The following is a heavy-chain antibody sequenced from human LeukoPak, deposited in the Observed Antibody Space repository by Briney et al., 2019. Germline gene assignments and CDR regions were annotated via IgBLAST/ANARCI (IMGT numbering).Heavy chain of an antibody. CDR3: HSRIDAFDI. V-gene: IGHV3-23*01. Sequence: GGSLILSCAASGFTFSSYAMSWVRQAPGKGLEWVSAISGSGGSTYYADSVKGRFTISRDDSKNTAYLQMNSLKTEDTAVYYCHSRIDAFDIWGQGTMVTVSS. CDR2: ISGSGGST. CDR1: GFTFSSYA. J-gene: IGHJ3*02. D-gene: IGHD1-14*01.